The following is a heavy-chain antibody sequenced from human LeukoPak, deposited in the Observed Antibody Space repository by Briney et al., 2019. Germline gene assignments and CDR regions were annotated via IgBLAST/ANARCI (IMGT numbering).Heavy chain of an antibody. CDR3: ARLRVRGVIGAFDI. CDR1: GYTFTGYY. CDR2: INPNSGGT. J-gene: IGHJ3*02. Sequence: ASVKVSCKASGYTFTGYYMHWVRQAPGQGLEWMGWINPNSGGTNYAQKFQGRVTMTRDTSISTAYLQWSSLKASDTAMYYCARLRVRGVIGAFDIWGQGTMVTVSS. V-gene: IGHV1-2*02. D-gene: IGHD3-10*01.